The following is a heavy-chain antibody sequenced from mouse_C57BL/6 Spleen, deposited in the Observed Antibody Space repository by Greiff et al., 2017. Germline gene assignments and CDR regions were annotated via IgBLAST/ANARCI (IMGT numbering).Heavy chain of an antibody. Sequence: QVQLQQSGPELVKPGASVKISCKASGYSFTSYYIHWVKQRPGQGLEWIGWIYPGSGNTKYNEKFKGKATLTADASSSTAYMQLSSLTSEDSAVYYCARTGTDRYFDVWGTGTTVTVSS. CDR3: ARTGTDRYFDV. D-gene: IGHD4-1*01. V-gene: IGHV1-66*01. CDR1: GYSFTSYY. CDR2: IYPGSGNT. J-gene: IGHJ1*03.